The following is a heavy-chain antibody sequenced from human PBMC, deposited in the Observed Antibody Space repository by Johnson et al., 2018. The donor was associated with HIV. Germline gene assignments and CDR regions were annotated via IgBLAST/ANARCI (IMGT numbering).Heavy chain of an antibody. CDR3: AKDPGITMIAQAFDI. V-gene: IGHV3-66*01. CDR1: AFTFSNAW. D-gene: IGHD3-22*01. Sequence: VQLVESGGGLVKPGGSLRLFCAASAFTFSNAWLRWVRQAPGTGLEWVPVVYSAGHTYYAASVKGRFTISRDNSKNSLFLQMNRLRVEDTAVYYCAKDPGITMIAQAFDIWGQGTMVTVSS. J-gene: IGHJ3*02. CDR2: VYSAGHT.